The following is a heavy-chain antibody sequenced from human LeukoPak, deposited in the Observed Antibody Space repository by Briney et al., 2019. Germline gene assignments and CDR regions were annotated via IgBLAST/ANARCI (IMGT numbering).Heavy chain of an antibody. V-gene: IGHV3-21*06. CDR1: GFTFRTYS. CDR3: ARIIGISGTYPTDY. D-gene: IGHD1-26*01. Sequence: GGSLRLSCAASGFTFRTYSMNWVRQAPGKGLEWVSSISCTSTYIYYADSMKGRFIISRDNARNSLYLEMNSLRAEDTAVYYCARIIGISGTYPTDYWGQGTLVTVSS. J-gene: IGHJ4*02. CDR2: ISCTSTYI.